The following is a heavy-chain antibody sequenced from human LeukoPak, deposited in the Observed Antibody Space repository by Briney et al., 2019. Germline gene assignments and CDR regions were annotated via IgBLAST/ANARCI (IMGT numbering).Heavy chain of an antibody. D-gene: IGHD3-22*01. CDR3: ARSAAYYDSPGIFDY. CDR2: IKEDGSEK. Sequence: PRGSLRLSCAASGFSFSTYWMTWVRQAPGKGLGWVANIKEDGSEKYHLDSGKGRFTISRDNAKNSLYLQMNSLRAEDTAVYYCARSAAYYDSPGIFDYWGQGTLVTVSS. J-gene: IGHJ4*02. V-gene: IGHV3-7*01. CDR1: GFSFSTYW.